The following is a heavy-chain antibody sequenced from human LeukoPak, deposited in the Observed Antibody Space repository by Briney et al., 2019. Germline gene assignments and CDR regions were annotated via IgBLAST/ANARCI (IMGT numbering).Heavy chain of an antibody. CDR3: ARDNIVVVVAARLGVGYFDY. J-gene: IGHJ4*02. D-gene: IGHD2-15*01. Sequence: GGSLRLSCAAPGFTFSSYAMHWVRQAPGKGLEWVAVISYDGSNKYYADSVKGRFTISRDNSKNTLYLQMNSLRAEDTAVYYRARDNIVVVVAARLGVGYFDYWGQGTLVTVSS. V-gene: IGHV3-30-3*01. CDR2: ISYDGSNK. CDR1: GFTFSSYA.